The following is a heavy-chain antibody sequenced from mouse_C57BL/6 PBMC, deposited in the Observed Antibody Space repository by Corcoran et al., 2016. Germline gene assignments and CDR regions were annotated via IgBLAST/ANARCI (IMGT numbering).Heavy chain of an antibody. Sequence: QVQLQQSGAELVKPVASLMISCKASCYAFSSSWMNWLKTRHGKGLEWIGKIYTGDGDTNYNGKFKGKAPLTPDKSSSTAYMQLSGLTSEDSAVYFCSRRRDYGSSYYFDDWGQGTTLTVSS. CDR2: IYTGDGDT. V-gene: IGHV1-80*01. D-gene: IGHD1-1*01. CDR3: SRRRDYGSSYYFDD. CDR1: CYAFSSSW. J-gene: IGHJ2*01.